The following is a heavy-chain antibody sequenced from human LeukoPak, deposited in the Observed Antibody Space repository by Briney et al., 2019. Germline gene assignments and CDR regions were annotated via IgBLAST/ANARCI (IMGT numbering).Heavy chain of an antibody. CDR2: IYYSGST. Sequence: SETLSLTCTVSGGSISSSSYYWGWIRQHPGKGLEWIGYIYYSGSTYYNPSLKSRVTISVDTSKNQFSLKLSSVTAADTAVYYCARDHGSGRTIDYWGQGTLVTVSS. CDR3: ARDHGSGRTIDY. V-gene: IGHV4-31*03. J-gene: IGHJ4*02. D-gene: IGHD3-10*01. CDR1: GGSISSSSYY.